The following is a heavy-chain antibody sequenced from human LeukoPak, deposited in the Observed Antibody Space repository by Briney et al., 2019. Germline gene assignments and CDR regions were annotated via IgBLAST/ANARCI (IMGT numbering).Heavy chain of an antibody. CDR2: IDYSGST. CDR3: ARLSSLANIAARGRTWLDP. J-gene: IGHJ5*02. V-gene: IGHV4-59*01. CDR1: GGSINNSY. D-gene: IGHD6-6*01. Sequence: SETLSLTCTVSGGSINNSYWTWIRQPPGKGLEWIGHIDYSGSTNYSPSLKSRVTISVDTSKNQFSLKLSSVTAADTAVYYCARLSSLANIAARGRTWLDPWGQGSLVTVSS.